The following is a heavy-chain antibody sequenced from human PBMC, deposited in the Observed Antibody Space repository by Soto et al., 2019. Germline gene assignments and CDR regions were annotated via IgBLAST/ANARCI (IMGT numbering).Heavy chain of an antibody. D-gene: IGHD2-2*02. V-gene: IGHV3-30-3*01. CDR1: GFTFSTYA. Sequence: GGSLRLSCAASGFTFSTYAMHWVRQAPGKGLEWVALISYDGTNKYYADSVKGRFTISRDDSKNTVFLRMHSLRPEDTAVYYCATVLLDLWPLDYWGQGTLVTVSS. CDR3: ATVLLDLWPLDY. J-gene: IGHJ4*02. CDR2: ISYDGTNK.